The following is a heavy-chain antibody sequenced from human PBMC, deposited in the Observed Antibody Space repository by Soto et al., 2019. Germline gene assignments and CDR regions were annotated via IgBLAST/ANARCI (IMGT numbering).Heavy chain of an antibody. J-gene: IGHJ6*03. Sequence: EVQLVESGGGLVKPGGSLRLSCAASGFTFSSYSMNWVRQAPGKGLEWVSSISSSSSYIYYADSVKGRFTISRDNAKNSLYLQMNSLIADETAVYYCARDYREYLDIFVGVAAPSYYYYYMDVWGKGTTVTVSS. CDR1: GFTFSSYS. CDR2: ISSSSSYI. CDR3: ARDYREYLDIFVGVAAPSYYYYYMDV. V-gene: IGHV3-21*01. D-gene: IGHD2-15*01.